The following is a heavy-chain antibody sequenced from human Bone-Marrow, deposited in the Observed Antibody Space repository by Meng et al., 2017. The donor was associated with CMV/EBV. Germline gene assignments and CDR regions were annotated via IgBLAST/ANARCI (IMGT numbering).Heavy chain of an antibody. CDR3: TRERAEDGYNPCGYYYGMAV. CDR1: GFTFHHYE. V-gene: IGHV3-48*03. Sequence: GESLKISCSASGFTFHHYEMNWVRQAPGKGLEWVSHISSIGSTIHYADSVKGRFTISRDNAKNSLYLQMDSLRVEDSGVYYCTRERAEDGYNPCGYYYGMAVWGQGTTVTVSS. CDR2: ISSIGSTI. J-gene: IGHJ6*02. D-gene: IGHD5-24*01.